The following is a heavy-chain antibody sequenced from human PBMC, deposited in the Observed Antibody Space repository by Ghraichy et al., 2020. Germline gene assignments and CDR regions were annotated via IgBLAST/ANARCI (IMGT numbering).Heavy chain of an antibody. CDR3: ARGGWSLGF. V-gene: IGHV4-59*11. D-gene: IGHD6-19*01. CDR1: GVSITDHY. Sequence: TLSLTCSVSGVSITDHYWSWIRQPPGKGLERIGYVHYSGSTDYNPSLKSRVTMSIDASKNQFSLKLNSVTAADTAVYFCARGGWSLGFWGHGMLVTVSS. J-gene: IGHJ4*01. CDR2: VHYSGST.